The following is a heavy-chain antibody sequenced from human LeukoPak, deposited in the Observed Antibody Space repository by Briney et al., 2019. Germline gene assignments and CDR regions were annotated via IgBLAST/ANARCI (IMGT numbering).Heavy chain of an antibody. CDR3: ARAGYCTNGVCYDY. J-gene: IGHJ4*02. V-gene: IGHV3-7*01. CDR2: IKQDGSEK. Sequence: PSGTLSLTCAVSGGSISSSNWWSWVRQPPGKGLEWVANIKQDGSEKYYVDSVKGRFTISRDNAKNSLYLQMNSLRAEDTAVYYCARAGYCTNGVCYDYWGQGTLVTVSS. D-gene: IGHD2-8*01. CDR1: GGSISSSNW.